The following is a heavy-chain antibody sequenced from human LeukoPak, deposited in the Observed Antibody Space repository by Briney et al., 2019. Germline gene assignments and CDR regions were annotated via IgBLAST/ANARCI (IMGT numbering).Heavy chain of an antibody. J-gene: IGHJ5*02. D-gene: IGHD6-6*01. Sequence: SETLSLTCAVYGGSFSGYYWSWIRQPPGKGLEWIGEINYSGSTNYNPSLKSRVTISLDTSKNQFSLKLSSVTASDTAVYYCARVENRIAARPVRSSWFDPWGQGTLVTVSS. CDR1: GGSFSGYY. CDR3: ARVENRIAARPVRSSWFDP. CDR2: INYSGST. V-gene: IGHV4-34*01.